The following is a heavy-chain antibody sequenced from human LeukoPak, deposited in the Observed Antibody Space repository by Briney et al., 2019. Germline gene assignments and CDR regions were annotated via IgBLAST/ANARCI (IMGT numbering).Heavy chain of an antibody. V-gene: IGHV4-59*08. D-gene: IGHD5-24*01. CDR1: GGSISNYH. Sequence: SETLSLTCTVSGGSISNYHWSWIRQPPGKGLEWIGYMYDSGNTNYNPSLKSRVTISVDTSKNQLSVKLYSVTAADTAVYFCARPAGWLPRYYFEYWGQGTLVTVSS. CDR3: ARPAGWLPRYYFEY. CDR2: MYDSGNT. J-gene: IGHJ4*02.